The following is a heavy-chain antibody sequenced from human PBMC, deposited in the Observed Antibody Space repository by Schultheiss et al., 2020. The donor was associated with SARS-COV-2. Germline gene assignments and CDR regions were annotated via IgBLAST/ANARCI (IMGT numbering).Heavy chain of an antibody. CDR1: GGSFSGYY. CDR3: ARDRGYGDYWLDP. Sequence: GSLRLSCAVYGGSFSGYYWSWIRQPPGEGLEWIGEISHRGSTNYNPSLKSRVTISLDTSKNQFSLKLNSVTAADTAVYYCARDRGYGDYWLDPWGQGTLVTVSS. J-gene: IGHJ5*02. CDR2: ISHRGST. D-gene: IGHD4-17*01. V-gene: IGHV4-34*01.